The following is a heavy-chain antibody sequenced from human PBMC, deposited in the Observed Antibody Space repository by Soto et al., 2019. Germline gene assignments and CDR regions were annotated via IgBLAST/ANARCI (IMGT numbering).Heavy chain of an antibody. CDR2: IIPIFGTA. CDR3: ARDYDSSGFSWDEPPP. V-gene: IGHV1-69*06. CDR1: GGTFSSYS. D-gene: IGHD3-22*01. Sequence: GASVNVSCKASGGTFSSYSMSWVRQAPGQGLECMGGIIPIFGTANYAQKFQGRVTITADKSTSTAYMELSSLRSEDTAVYYCARDYDSSGFSWDEPPPWGQGTLVTVSS. J-gene: IGHJ5*02.